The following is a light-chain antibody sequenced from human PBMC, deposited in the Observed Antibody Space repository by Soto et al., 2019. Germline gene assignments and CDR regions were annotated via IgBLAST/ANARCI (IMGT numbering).Light chain of an antibody. CDR3: ASFGTGPIPV. V-gene: IGLV2-14*01. CDR2: EVN. J-gene: IGLJ1*01. Sequence: QSALTQPASVSGSPGQSVTISCTGPRSDIGDSNFISWYQHSPGKAPRLLIYEVNNRPSGVSRRFSGSKAGNTASLTISGSLEAEGVDYSSASFGTGPIPVLAIGT. CDR1: RSDIGDSNF.